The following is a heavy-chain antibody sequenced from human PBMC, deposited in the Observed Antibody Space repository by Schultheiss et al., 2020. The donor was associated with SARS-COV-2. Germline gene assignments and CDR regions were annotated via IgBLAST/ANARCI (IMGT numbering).Heavy chain of an antibody. V-gene: IGHV4-39*07. CDR2: IYYSGST. CDR1: GGSISSGDYY. D-gene: IGHD3-3*01. Sequence: SETLSLTCTVSGGSISSGDYYWSWIRQPPRKGLEWIGSIYYSGSTYYNPSLKSRVTISVDTSKNQFSLQLNSVAPEDTAVYYCASSGPYDFWSGYHPPYFDYWGQGTLVTVSS. CDR3: ASSGPYDFWSGYHPPYFDY. J-gene: IGHJ4*02.